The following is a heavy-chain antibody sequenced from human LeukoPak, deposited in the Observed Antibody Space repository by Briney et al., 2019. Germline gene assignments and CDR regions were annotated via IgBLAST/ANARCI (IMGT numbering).Heavy chain of an antibody. V-gene: IGHV3-20*04. CDR3: ARDNLYDSFGYYSHP. CDR2: INWSGGST. D-gene: IGHD3-22*01. J-gene: IGHJ5*02. Sequence: GGSLRLSCAASGFTFDDYDMSWVRQAPGKGLEWVSGINWSGGSTGYADSVKGRFTISRDNAKNSLYLHMNSLRAEDTALYYCARDNLYDSFGYYSHPWGQGTLVTVSS. CDR1: GFTFDDYD.